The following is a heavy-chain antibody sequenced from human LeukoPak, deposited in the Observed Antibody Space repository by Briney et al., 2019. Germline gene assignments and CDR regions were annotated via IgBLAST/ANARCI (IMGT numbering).Heavy chain of an antibody. CDR2: ISASSTTI. Sequence: GGSLGLSCAASGFTFSRYAMNWVRQAPGKGLDLFSYISASSTTIYYADSVKGRFTIYRDYAKSSLYLEMSSLRDEDTAVYYCTLYYYDSSGYPSFDYWGQGTLVTVSS. D-gene: IGHD3-22*01. V-gene: IGHV3-48*02. CDR1: GFTFSRYA. J-gene: IGHJ4*02. CDR3: TLYYYDSSGYPSFDY.